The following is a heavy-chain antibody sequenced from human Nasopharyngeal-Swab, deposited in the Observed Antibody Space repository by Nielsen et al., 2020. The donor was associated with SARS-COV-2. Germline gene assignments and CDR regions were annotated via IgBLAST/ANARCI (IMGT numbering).Heavy chain of an antibody. CDR1: GYSFTSYW. CDR2: IDPSDSYT. Sequence: GESLKISCKGSGYSFTSYWISWVRQMPGKGLEWVGRIDPSDSYTNYSPSFQGHVTISADKSISTAYLQWSSLKASDTAMYYCARFSSGTIPSVDYWGQGTLVTVSS. D-gene: IGHD1-7*01. CDR3: ARFSSGTIPSVDY. J-gene: IGHJ4*02. V-gene: IGHV5-10-1*01.